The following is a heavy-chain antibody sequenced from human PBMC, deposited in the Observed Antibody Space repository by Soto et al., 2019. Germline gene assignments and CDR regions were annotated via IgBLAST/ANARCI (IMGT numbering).Heavy chain of an antibody. CDR2: IYYSGAT. CDR3: AAALFYDGSGCFIY. Sequence: QLQLQESGPRLVKPSETLSLTCSVSVASITSSSYFLAWVRQSPGKGLEWLGSIYYSGATAYNPSLQSRVAISADTSKNSSSVALTSVTAADTAVYYCAAALFYDGSGCFIYWGQGSLVHVYS. V-gene: IGHV4-39*02. D-gene: IGHD3-10*01. CDR1: VASITSSSYF. J-gene: IGHJ4*02.